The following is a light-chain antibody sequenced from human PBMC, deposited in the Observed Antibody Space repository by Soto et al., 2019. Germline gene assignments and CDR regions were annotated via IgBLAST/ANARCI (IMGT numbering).Light chain of an antibody. J-gene: IGKJ5*01. CDR1: QSVSSSY. Sequence: EIVLTQSPGTLSLSPGERATLSCRASQSVSSSYLAWYQQKPGQAPRLLICGASSRATGIPDRFSGSGSGTDFTLTISRLEPEDFAVYYCQQYGSSPGITFGQGTRLEIK. CDR3: QQYGSSPGIT. CDR2: GAS. V-gene: IGKV3-20*01.